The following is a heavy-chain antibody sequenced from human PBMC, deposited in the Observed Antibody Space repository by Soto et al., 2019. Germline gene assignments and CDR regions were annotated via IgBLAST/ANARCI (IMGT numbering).Heavy chain of an antibody. J-gene: IGHJ6*02. CDR2: IIPILGIA. V-gene: IGHV1-69*02. D-gene: IGHD1-26*01. CDR1: GGTFSSYT. CDR3: ARVSSGSYGYYYGMDV. Sequence: QVQLVQSGAEVKKPGSSVKVSCKASGGTFSSYTISWVRQAPGQGLEWMGRIIPILGIANYAQKFQGRVTITADKSTSTAYMELSSLRSEDTAVYYCARVSSGSYGYYYGMDVWGQGTTVTVSS.